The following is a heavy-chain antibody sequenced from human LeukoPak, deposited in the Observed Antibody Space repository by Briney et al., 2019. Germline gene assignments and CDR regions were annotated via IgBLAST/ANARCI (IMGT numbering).Heavy chain of an antibody. CDR3: ARDDDDYYGSGSYSGSWFDP. J-gene: IGHJ5*02. CDR2: INHSGST. D-gene: IGHD3-10*01. Sequence: SQTLSLTCAVYVGSFRRYYWSWIRQPPGKGLEWMGEINHSGSTNYNTSLKSRVTISVDTSKIPSSLKLSSVTAADTAVYYCARDDDDYYGSGSYSGSWFDPWGQGTLVTVSS. CDR1: VGSFRRYY. V-gene: IGHV4-34*01.